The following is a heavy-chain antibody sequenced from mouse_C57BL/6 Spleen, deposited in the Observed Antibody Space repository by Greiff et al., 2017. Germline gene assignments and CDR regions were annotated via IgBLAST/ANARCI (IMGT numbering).Heavy chain of an antibody. CDR2: IYPGGGYT. Sequence: VKLQQSGAELVRPGTSVKMSCKASGYTFTNYWIGWAKQRPGHGLEWIGDIYPGGGYTNYNEKFKGKATLTADKSSSTAYMQFSSLTSEDSAIYYCASSGTGGYFDVWGTGTTVTVSS. V-gene: IGHV1-63*01. CDR1: GYTFTNYW. J-gene: IGHJ1*03. D-gene: IGHD4-1*01. CDR3: ASSGTGGYFDV.